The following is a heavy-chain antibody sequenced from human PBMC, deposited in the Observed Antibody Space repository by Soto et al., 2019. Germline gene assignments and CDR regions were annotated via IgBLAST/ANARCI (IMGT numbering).Heavy chain of an antibody. J-gene: IGHJ5*02. CDR1: GGSISGYY. CDR3: ARHTRYYYDSSGYWFDP. D-gene: IGHD3-22*01. V-gene: IGHV4-34*01. Sequence: SETLSLTCTVSGGSISGYYWSWIRQPPGKGLEWIGEINHSGSTNYNPSLKSRVTISVDTSKNQFSLRLSSVTAADTAVYYCARHTRYYYDSSGYWFDPWGQGTPVTVSS. CDR2: INHSGST.